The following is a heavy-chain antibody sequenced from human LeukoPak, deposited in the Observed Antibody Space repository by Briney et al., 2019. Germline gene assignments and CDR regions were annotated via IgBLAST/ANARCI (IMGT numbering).Heavy chain of an antibody. CDR3: ASDYPDRYYMDV. J-gene: IGHJ6*03. Sequence: SGGSLRLSCAASGFTFSSYWMSWVRQAPGKGLEWVANIKQDGSEKYYVDSVKGRFTISRDNAKNSLYLQMNSLRTEDTAVYYCASDYPDRYYMDVWGKGTTVTVSS. CDR2: IKQDGSEK. CDR1: GFTFSSYW. V-gene: IGHV3-7*01.